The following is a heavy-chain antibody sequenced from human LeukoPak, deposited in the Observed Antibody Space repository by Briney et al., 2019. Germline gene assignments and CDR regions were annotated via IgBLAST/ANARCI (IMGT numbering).Heavy chain of an antibody. CDR1: GYTFTDYY. Sequence: ASVKISCKVSGYTFTDYYMHWVQQAPGKGLEWMGLVDPEDGETIYAQKLQGRVTITADTSTDTAYMELSSLRSEDTAVYYCARDSSAQACDPWGQGTLVTVSS. D-gene: IGHD6-25*01. CDR3: ARDSSAQACDP. V-gene: IGHV1-69-2*01. J-gene: IGHJ5*02. CDR2: VDPEDGET.